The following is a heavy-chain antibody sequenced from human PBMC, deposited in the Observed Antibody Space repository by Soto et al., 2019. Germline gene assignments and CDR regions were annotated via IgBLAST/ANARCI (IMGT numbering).Heavy chain of an antibody. Sequence: QVQLVQSGAEVKKPGSSVKVSCKASGGTLSSYSFNWVRQAPGQGLGWMGAIIPLFGIANHAQKFQGRVTMTANESTTTDYMELSSPRSDDTDEDYCARYGGRHSGGIDYWGQGTLVTVSS. CDR3: ARYGGRHSGGIDY. CDR2: IIPLFGIA. CDR1: GGTLSSYS. V-gene: IGHV1-69*01. D-gene: IGHD1-26*01. J-gene: IGHJ4*02.